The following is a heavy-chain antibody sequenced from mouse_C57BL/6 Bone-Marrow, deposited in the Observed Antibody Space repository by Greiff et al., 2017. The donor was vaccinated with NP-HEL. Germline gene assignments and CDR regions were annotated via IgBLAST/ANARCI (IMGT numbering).Heavy chain of an antibody. J-gene: IGHJ3*01. Sequence: QVQLQQPGAELVKPGASVKLSCKASGYTFTSYWMQWVKQRPGQGLEWIGEIDPSDSYTNYNQKFKGKATLTVDTSSSTAYMQLSSLTSEDSAVYYWARGDDGYYPWFAYWGQGTRVTVSA. CDR2: IDPSDSYT. D-gene: IGHD2-3*01. CDR1: GYTFTSYW. V-gene: IGHV1-50*01. CDR3: ARGDDGYYPWFAY.